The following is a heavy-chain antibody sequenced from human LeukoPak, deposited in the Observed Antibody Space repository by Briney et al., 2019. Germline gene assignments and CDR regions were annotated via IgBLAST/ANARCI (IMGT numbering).Heavy chain of an antibody. CDR3: SRSRTSTVGATFDY. CDR1: GFIVSSNY. CDR2: LYIGGST. V-gene: IGHV3-66*02. D-gene: IGHD1-26*01. Sequence: GGSLRLSCAASGFIVSSNYMSWVRQAPGKGVEWVSILYIGGSTDYSNSVKGRFTISSDTSLNTVYLQMNSLRTEDTAIYYCSRSRTSTVGATFDYWGQGTLVAVSS. J-gene: IGHJ4*02.